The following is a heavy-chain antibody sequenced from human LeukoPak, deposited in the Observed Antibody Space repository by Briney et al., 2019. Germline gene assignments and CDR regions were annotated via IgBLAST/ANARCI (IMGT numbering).Heavy chain of an antibody. CDR2: ISYDGSNK. Sequence: GGSLRLSCAASGSTFSRYWMSWVRQTPEKGLEWVAVISYDGSNKYYADSVKGRFTISRDNSKNTLYLQMNSLRAEDTAVYYCARINIVVVPAAEDAFDIWGQGTMVTVSS. D-gene: IGHD2-2*01. CDR3: ARINIVVVPAAEDAFDI. V-gene: IGHV3-30*03. CDR1: GSTFSRYW. J-gene: IGHJ3*02.